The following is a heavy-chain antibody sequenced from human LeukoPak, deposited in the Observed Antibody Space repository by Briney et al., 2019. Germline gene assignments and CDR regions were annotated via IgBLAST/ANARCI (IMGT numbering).Heavy chain of an antibody. J-gene: IGHJ4*02. CDR3: ARDHGWLPDY. Sequence: AGGSLRLSCAASGFTFNSYEMNWVRQAPGKGLEWVSYINHNGRTKYYADPVKGRFTISRDNAKNSLYLQMNSLRAEDTAVYYCARDHGWLPDYWGQGTLVTVSS. CDR1: GFTFNSYE. V-gene: IGHV3-48*03. CDR2: INHNGRTK. D-gene: IGHD5-24*01.